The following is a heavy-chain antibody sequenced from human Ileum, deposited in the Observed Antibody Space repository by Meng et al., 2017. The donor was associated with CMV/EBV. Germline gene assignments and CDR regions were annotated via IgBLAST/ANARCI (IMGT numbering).Heavy chain of an antibody. CDR3: ARDCKAYYDFWSGQGGMDV. J-gene: IGHJ6*02. V-gene: IGHV1-2*02. CDR1: GYTFTCYY. CDR2: INPNSGGT. D-gene: IGHD3-3*01. Sequence: ASVKVSCKASGYTFTCYYMHWVRQAPGQGLAWMGWINPNSGGTNYAQKFQGRVTMTRDTSISTAYMELSRLRSDDTAVYYCARDCKAYYDFWSGQGGMDVWGQGTTVTVSS.